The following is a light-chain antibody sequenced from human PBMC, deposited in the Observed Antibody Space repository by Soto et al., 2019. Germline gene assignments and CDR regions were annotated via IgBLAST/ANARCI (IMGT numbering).Light chain of an antibody. CDR2: SNV. Sequence: QSVMTQPPSASGTPGQRVTISCSGSSSNIGSKYVYWFQQLPGTAPKLLIYSNVQRPSGVPDRFSGSKSGTSASLAISGLRSEDEADYYCASWDGSLSAWVFGGGTKVTVL. V-gene: IGLV1-47*01. J-gene: IGLJ3*02. CDR3: ASWDGSLSAWV. CDR1: SSNIGSKY.